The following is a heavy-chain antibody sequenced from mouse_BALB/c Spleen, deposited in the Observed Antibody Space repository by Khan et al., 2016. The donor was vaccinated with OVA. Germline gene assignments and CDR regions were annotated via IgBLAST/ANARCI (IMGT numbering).Heavy chain of an antibody. D-gene: IGHD1-1*01. CDR1: GYTFTDFY. CDR3: ARRDTTSLDY. CDR2: IYPGSGNT. V-gene: IGHV1-77*01. J-gene: IGHJ2*01. Sequence: QVQLQQSGTDLARPGASVKVSCKASGYTFTDFYITWVKQRTGQGLEWIGEIYPGSGNTYYNEHFKGKASLTADKSSNTAYMQLSSLTSEDSAVYFCARRDTTSLDYWGQGTTLTVSS.